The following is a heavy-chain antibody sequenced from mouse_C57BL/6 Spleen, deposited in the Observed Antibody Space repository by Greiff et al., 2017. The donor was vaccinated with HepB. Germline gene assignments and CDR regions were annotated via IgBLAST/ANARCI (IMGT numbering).Heavy chain of an antibody. CDR1: GFTFSSYA. J-gene: IGHJ2*01. CDR2: ISDGGSYT. CDR3: ARDYDGGSYFDY. D-gene: IGHD2-12*01. Sequence: EVKLLESGGGLVKPGGSLKLSCAASGFTFSSYAMSWVRQTPEKRLEWVATISDGGSYTYYPDNVKGRFTISRDNAKNNLYLQMSHLKSEDTAMYYCARDYDGGSYFDYWGQGTTLTVSS. V-gene: IGHV5-4*01.